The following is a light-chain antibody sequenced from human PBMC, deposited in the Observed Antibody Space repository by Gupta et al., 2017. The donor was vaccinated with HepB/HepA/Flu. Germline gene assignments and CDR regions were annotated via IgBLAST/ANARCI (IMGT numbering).Light chain of an antibody. J-gene: IGKJ3*01. V-gene: IGKV1-5*03. CDR3: QQYNNYLFT. Sequence: DIQMTQSPSTLSASVGDRVTITCRASQSISSWLAWYQQKPGKAPKLLIYKASSLEGGVPSRFSGSGSGTEFTLTISSLQPDDFATYYCQQYNNYLFTFGPGTKVEIK. CDR1: QSISSW. CDR2: KAS.